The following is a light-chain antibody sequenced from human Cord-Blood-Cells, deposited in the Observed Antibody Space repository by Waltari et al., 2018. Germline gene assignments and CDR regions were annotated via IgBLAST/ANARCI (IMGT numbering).Light chain of an antibody. V-gene: IGLV2-23*01. J-gene: IGLJ3*02. CDR3: CSYAGSSTV. CDR1: SSDVGSYNL. Sequence: QSALTQPASVSGSPGQSITISCPGTSSDVGSYNLVSWYQQHPGKAPKLMIYEGSKRPSGVSNRVSGSKSGNTASLTISGLQAEDEADYYCCSYAGSSTVFGGGTKLTVL. CDR2: EGS.